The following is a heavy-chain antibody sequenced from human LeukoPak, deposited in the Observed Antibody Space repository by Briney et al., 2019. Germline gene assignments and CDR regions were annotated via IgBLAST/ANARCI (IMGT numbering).Heavy chain of an antibody. V-gene: IGHV4-34*01. CDR2: INHSGST. Sequence: ASETLSLTCAVYGGSFSGYYWSWVRQPPGKGLEWIGEINHSGSTNYNPSLKSRVTISVDTSKNQFSLKLSSVTAADTAVYYCARERETYYYGSGSRDDAFDIWGQGTMVTVSS. CDR3: ARERETYYYGSGSRDDAFDI. J-gene: IGHJ3*02. D-gene: IGHD3-10*01. CDR1: GGSFSGYY.